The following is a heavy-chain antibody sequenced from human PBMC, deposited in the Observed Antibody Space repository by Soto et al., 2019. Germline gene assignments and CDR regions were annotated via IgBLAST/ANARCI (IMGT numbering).Heavy chain of an antibody. CDR2: IDWDDDK. V-gene: IGHV2-70*01. J-gene: IGHJ6*02. D-gene: IGHD3-9*01. CDR3: ARIPRIKYYDILTGSPDYYYYGMDV. CDR1: GFSLSTSGMC. Sequence: ESGPTLVNPTQTLTLTCTFSGFSLSTSGMCVSWIRQPPGKALEWLALIDWDDDKYYSTSLKTRLTISKDTSKNQVVLTMTNMDPVDTATYYCARIPRIKYYDILTGSPDYYYYGMDVWGQGTTVTV.